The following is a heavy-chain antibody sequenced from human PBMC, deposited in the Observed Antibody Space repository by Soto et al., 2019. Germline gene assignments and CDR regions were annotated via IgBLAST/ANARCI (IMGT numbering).Heavy chain of an antibody. D-gene: IGHD3-22*01. CDR3: ARDGNTYYYDRQDY. CDR2: ISYDGSNK. Sequence: QGQLVESGGGVVQPGRSLRLSCAASGFTFSTYAMNWVRQAPGKGLEWVALISYDGSNKYYADSVKGRFTISRDNSKNTLYLQMNSLRGEDTAVYYCARDGNTYYYDRQDYWDQGSLVTVSS. CDR1: GFTFSTYA. J-gene: IGHJ4*02. V-gene: IGHV3-30-3*01.